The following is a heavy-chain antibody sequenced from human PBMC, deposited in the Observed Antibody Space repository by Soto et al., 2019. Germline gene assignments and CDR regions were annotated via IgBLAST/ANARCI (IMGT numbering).Heavy chain of an antibody. D-gene: IGHD3-22*01. CDR1: GYTFTSYA. Sequence: ASVKVSCKASGYTFTSYAMHWVRQAPGQRLEWMGWINAVNGIANYAQRFQGRVTITADESTSTAYMELSSLRSEDTAVYYCARDDSSGYRDYWGQGTLVTVSS. J-gene: IGHJ4*02. CDR3: ARDDSSGYRDY. CDR2: INAVNGIA. V-gene: IGHV1-3*01.